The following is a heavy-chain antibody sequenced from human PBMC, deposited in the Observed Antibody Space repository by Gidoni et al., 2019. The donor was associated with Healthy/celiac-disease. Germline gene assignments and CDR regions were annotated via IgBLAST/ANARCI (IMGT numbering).Heavy chain of an antibody. Sequence: EVQLVESGGGLVQPGRSLRLSCTASGFTFGDYAMSWVRQAPGKGLEWVGFIRSKAYGGTTEYAASVKGRFTISRDDSKSIAYLQMNSLKTEDTAVYYCTRGDTVAGTAIDYWGQGTLVTVSS. V-gene: IGHV3-49*04. J-gene: IGHJ4*02. CDR2: IRSKAYGGTT. CDR1: GFTFGDYA. D-gene: IGHD6-19*01. CDR3: TRGDTVAGTAIDY.